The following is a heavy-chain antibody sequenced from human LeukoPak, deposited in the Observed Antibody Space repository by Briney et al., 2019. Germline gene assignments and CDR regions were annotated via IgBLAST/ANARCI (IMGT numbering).Heavy chain of an antibody. J-gene: IGHJ4*02. CDR3: ARDKRHSYGRYFAH. V-gene: IGHV4-59*01. CDR2: MQSTGNS. D-gene: IGHD5-18*01. Sequence: SETLSLTCSVSGDSISTYHWNWIRKPPGKGLEWIAYMQSTGNSKYNPSLKSRATMSVDTSNNQVVLNLSSVTAADTAVYYCARDKRHSYGRYFAHWGQGMLVTVSS. CDR1: GDSISTYH.